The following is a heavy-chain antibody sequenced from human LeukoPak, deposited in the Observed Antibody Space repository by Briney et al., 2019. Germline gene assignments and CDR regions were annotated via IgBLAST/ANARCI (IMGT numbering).Heavy chain of an antibody. J-gene: IGHJ4*02. V-gene: IGHV4-39*01. CDR1: GGSISSSSYY. CDR3: ARGSYYFGY. CDR2: IYYSGNT. Sequence: SETLSLTCTVSGGSISSSSYYWGWIRQPPGKGLEWIGSIYYSGNTYYNPSLKSRVTISVDTSKNQFSLQLNSVTPEDTAVYYCARGSYYFGYWGQGTLVTVSS. D-gene: IGHD1-26*01.